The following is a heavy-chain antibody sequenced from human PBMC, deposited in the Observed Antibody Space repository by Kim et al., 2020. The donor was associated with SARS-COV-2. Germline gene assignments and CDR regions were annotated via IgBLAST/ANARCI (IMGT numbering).Heavy chain of an antibody. Sequence: GGSLRLSCVGSGFTFSDYAMSWVRQAPGKGLEWVSGIRGSGESTYYADSVKGRFTISRDNSKNTLYLQMNSLRAEDTAVYYCAKPLNWTYAVDCWGQGTLVTVSS. V-gene: IGHV3-23*01. CDR2: IRGSGEST. CDR1: GFTFSDYA. CDR3: AKPLNWTYAVDC. D-gene: IGHD3-3*01. J-gene: IGHJ4*02.